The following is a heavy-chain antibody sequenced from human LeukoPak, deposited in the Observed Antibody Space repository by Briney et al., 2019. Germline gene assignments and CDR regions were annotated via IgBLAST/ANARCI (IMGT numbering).Heavy chain of an antibody. CDR3: ARGGDSSGYYYYYFDY. CDR2: IWYDGSNK. V-gene: IGHV3-33*01. Sequence: GGSLRLSCAASGFTFSSYGMHWVRQAPGKGLEWVAVIWYDGSNKYYADSVKGRFTISRDNSKNTLYLQMNSLRAEDTAVYYCARGGDSSGYYYYYFDYWGQGTLVTVSS. D-gene: IGHD3-22*01. J-gene: IGHJ4*02. CDR1: GFTFSSYG.